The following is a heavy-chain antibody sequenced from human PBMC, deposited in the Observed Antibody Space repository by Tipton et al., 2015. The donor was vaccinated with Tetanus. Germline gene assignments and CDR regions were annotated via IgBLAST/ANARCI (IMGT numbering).Heavy chain of an antibody. CDR3: ARAPSGSYLLNDY. V-gene: IGHV3-33*01. Sequence: SGFTFSSYGMHWVRQAPGKGLEWVAVIWYDGSNKYYADSGKGRFTISRDNSKNTLYLQMNSLRAEDTAVYYCARAPSGSYLLNDYWGQGTLVTVSS. D-gene: IGHD1-26*01. CDR2: IWYDGSNK. J-gene: IGHJ4*02. CDR1: GFTFSSYG.